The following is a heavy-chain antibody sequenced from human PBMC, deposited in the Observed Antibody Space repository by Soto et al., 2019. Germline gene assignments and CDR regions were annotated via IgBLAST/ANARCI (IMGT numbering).Heavy chain of an antibody. CDR2: IYYSRST. Sequence: SETLSLTCIVSGGSISSNYWSWIRQSTGKGLEWIGFIYYSRSTKYNPSPKSRVTISVDTSKNQFSRKLNSVTAADTAVYYCARASGYYDTSGYYYPFDYWGQGTPVTVSS. CDR3: ARASGYYDTSGYYYPFDY. V-gene: IGHV4-59*01. D-gene: IGHD3-22*01. CDR1: GGSISSNY. J-gene: IGHJ4*02.